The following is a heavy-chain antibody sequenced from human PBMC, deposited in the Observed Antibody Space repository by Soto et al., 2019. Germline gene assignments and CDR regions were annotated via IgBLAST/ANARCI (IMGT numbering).Heavy chain of an antibody. V-gene: IGHV4-34*01. CDR2: INHSGST. CDR1: GGSFSGYY. D-gene: IGHD5-12*01. J-gene: IGHJ6*02. CDR3: ARGFYLGATILAYYGMDV. Sequence: SETLSLTCAVYGGSFSGYYWSWIRQPPGKGLEWIGEINHSGSTNYNPSLKSRVTISVDTSKNQFSLKLSSVTAADTAVYYCARGFYLGATILAYYGMDVWGQGTTVTVSS.